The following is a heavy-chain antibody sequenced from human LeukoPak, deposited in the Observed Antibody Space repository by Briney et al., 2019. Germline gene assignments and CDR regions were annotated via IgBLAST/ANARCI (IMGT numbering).Heavy chain of an antibody. CDR2: IYSGGST. J-gene: IGHJ1*01. V-gene: IGHV3-66*01. Sequence: GGSLRLSCAASGFTFKNYAMSWVRQAPGKGLEWVSVIYSGGSTYYADSVKGRFTISRDNSKNTLYLQMNSLRAEDTAVYYCASFSSSGWYGYFQHWGQGTLVTVSS. CDR1: GFTFKNYA. D-gene: IGHD6-19*01. CDR3: ASFSSSGWYGYFQH.